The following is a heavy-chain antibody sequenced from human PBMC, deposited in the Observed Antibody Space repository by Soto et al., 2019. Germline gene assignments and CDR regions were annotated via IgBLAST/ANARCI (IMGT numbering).Heavy chain of an antibody. CDR1: GFTFSSYA. Sequence: GGSLRLSCAASGFTFSSYAMSWVRQAPGKGLEWVSAISGSGGSTYYADSVKGRFTISRDNSKNTLYLQMNSLRAEATAVYYCAKDLYYGSGSYYNNGYWGQGTLVTVSS. CDR3: AKDLYYGSGSYYNNGY. D-gene: IGHD3-10*01. V-gene: IGHV3-23*01. CDR2: ISGSGGST. J-gene: IGHJ4*02.